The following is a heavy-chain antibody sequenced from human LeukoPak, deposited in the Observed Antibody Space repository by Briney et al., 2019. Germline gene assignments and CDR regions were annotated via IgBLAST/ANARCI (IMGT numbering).Heavy chain of an antibody. CDR1: GGSISSYY. V-gene: IGHV4-59*01. J-gene: IGHJ5*02. D-gene: IGHD1-1*01. CDR3: ARDGLLYRGTSQDWFDP. Sequence: SETLSLTCTVSGGSISSYYWNWIRQPPGEGLEWIGYFHYSGSTNYNPSLKSRVTISVDTSKNQFSLKLSSVTAADTAVYYCARDGLLYRGTSQDWFDPWGQGTLVTVSS. CDR2: FHYSGST.